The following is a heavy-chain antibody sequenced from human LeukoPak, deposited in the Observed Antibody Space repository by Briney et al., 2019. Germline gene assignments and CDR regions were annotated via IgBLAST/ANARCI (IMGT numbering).Heavy chain of an antibody. J-gene: IGHJ4*02. V-gene: IGHV4-34*01. CDR1: GGSFSGYY. CDR2: INHSGST. CDR3: ARGHRIAVAAY. Sequence: SETLSLTCAVYGGSFSGYYWSWIRQPAGKGLEWIGEINHSGSTNYNPSLKSRVTISVDTSKNQFSLKLSSVTAADTAVYYCARGHRIAVAAYWGQGTLVTVSS. D-gene: IGHD6-19*01.